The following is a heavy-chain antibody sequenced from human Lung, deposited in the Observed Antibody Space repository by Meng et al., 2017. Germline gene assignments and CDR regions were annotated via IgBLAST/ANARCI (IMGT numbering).Heavy chain of an antibody. D-gene: IGHD2-15*01. Sequence: QVQLQESGPGLVKPSQTLSLTCTVSGGSFSSGDYYWSWIRQPPGKGLEWIGYIYYSGSTYYTPSLKSRVIISVDTSKNQFSLKLTSVTGADTAVYYCARVGGCSGGGCYHRLFDYWGQGTLVTVSS. CDR1: GGSFSSGDYY. V-gene: IGHV4-30-4*01. J-gene: IGHJ4*02. CDR3: ARVGGCSGGGCYHRLFDY. CDR2: IYYSGST.